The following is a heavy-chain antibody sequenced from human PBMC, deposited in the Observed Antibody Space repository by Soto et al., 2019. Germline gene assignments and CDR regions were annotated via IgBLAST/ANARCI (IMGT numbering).Heavy chain of an antibody. CDR3: ARHGIGLDY. D-gene: IGHD1-26*01. CDR1: GGSISSYY. J-gene: IGHJ4*02. V-gene: IGHV4-59*08. Sequence: PSETLSLTCTVSGGSISSYYWSWIRQPPGKGLDYIGYIHYSGSTNYNPSLKSRVTISLDTSKNQFSLKLSSVTAADTAVYYCARHGIGLDYWGQGTLVTVSS. CDR2: IHYSGST.